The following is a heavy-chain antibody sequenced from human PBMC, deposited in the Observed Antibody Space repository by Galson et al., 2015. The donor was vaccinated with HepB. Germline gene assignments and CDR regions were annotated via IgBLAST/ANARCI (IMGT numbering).Heavy chain of an antibody. Sequence: AISGDSVSSKSAAWNWIRQSPSSGLEWLGRTYYRSKWYNDYAISVKSRITINPDTSKNQFSLHLSSVTPEDTAVYYCARGGSGIIVSLFDYWGQGTLVTVSS. V-gene: IGHV6-1*01. D-gene: IGHD5/OR15-5a*01. CDR1: GDSVSSKSAA. CDR2: TYYRSKWYN. CDR3: ARGGSGIIVSLFDY. J-gene: IGHJ4*02.